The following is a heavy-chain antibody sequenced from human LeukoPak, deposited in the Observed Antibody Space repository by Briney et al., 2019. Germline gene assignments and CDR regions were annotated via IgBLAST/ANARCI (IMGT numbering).Heavy chain of an antibody. J-gene: IGHJ5*02. D-gene: IGHD2-2*01. CDR3: AKDPNIVVVPAASGWFDP. CDR2: IRYDGSNK. Sequence: GGSLRLSCAASGFTFSSYGMHWVRQAPGKGLEWVAFIRYDGSNKYYADSVKGRFTISRDNSKNTLYLQMNSLRAEDTAVYYCAKDPNIVVVPAASGWFDPWGQGTLVTVSS. CDR1: GFTFSSYG. V-gene: IGHV3-30*02.